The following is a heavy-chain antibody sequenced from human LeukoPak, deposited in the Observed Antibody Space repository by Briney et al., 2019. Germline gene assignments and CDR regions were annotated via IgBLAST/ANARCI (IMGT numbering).Heavy chain of an antibody. CDR1: GGSFSGYY. D-gene: IGHD4-17*01. CDR2: INHSGST. Sequence: SETLSLTCAVYGGSFSGYYWSWIRQPPGKGLEWIGEINHSGSTNYNPSLKSRVTISVDTSKNQFSLKLRSVTAADTAVYYCARGTADYGDYVPWFDPWGQGTLVTVSS. V-gene: IGHV4-34*01. J-gene: IGHJ5*02. CDR3: ARGTADYGDYVPWFDP.